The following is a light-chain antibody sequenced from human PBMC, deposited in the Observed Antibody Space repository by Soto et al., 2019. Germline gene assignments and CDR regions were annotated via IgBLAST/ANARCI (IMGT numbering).Light chain of an antibody. V-gene: IGKV3-15*01. CDR3: QHYNTWPPVRT. CDR2: GAS. J-gene: IGKJ1*01. CDR1: QNVRSN. Sequence: ERGMTQSPATLSVSPGERATLSCRASQNVRSNLAWYQQKPGQAPRLLIYGASTRATGIPARFSGRGSGTEFILTISSLQSEDFAIYYCQHYNTWPPVRTFAQGTKVDNK.